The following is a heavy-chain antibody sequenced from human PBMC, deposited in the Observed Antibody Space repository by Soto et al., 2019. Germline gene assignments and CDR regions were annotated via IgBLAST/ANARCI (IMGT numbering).Heavy chain of an antibody. Sequence: GASVKVSCKASGGTFSSYAISWVRQAPGQGLEWMGGIIPIFGTANYAQKFQGRVTITADESTSTAYMELSSLRSEDTAVYYCARAHYGSGSYYNPIYYFDYWGQGTLVTVSS. V-gene: IGHV1-69*13. CDR2: IIPIFGTA. D-gene: IGHD3-10*01. J-gene: IGHJ4*02. CDR3: ARAHYGSGSYYNPIYYFDY. CDR1: GGTFSSYA.